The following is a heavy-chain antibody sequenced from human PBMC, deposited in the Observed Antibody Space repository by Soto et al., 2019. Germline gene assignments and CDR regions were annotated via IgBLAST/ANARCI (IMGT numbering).Heavy chain of an antibody. CDR2: INPNSGGT. CDR1: GYTFTGYY. J-gene: IGHJ6*02. Sequence: XSGKVSCAASGYTFTGYYMHWVRQAPGQGLEWMGWINPNSGGTNYAQKFQGRVTMTRDTSISTAYMELSRLRSDDTAVYYCARDPVVVVPAAIGNGYGSGSFSYYYYYGMDVWGQGTTVTVSS. V-gene: IGHV1-2*02. D-gene: IGHD2-2*02. CDR3: ARDPVVVVPAAIGNGYGSGSFSYYYYYGMDV.